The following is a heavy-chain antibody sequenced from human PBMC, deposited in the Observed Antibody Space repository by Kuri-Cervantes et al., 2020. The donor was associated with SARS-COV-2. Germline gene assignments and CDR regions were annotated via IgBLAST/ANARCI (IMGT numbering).Heavy chain of an antibody. CDR1: GFTFSSYA. D-gene: IGHD6-13*01. J-gene: IGHJ3*02. CDR2: ISGSGGST. V-gene: IGHV3-23*01. CDR3: AKDPQPGDAFDT. Sequence: GESLKISCAASGFTFSSYAMSWVRQAPGKGLEWVSAISGSGGSTYYADSVKGRFTISRDNSKNTLYLQMNSLRAEDTAVYYCAKDPQPGDAFDTWGQGTMVTVSS.